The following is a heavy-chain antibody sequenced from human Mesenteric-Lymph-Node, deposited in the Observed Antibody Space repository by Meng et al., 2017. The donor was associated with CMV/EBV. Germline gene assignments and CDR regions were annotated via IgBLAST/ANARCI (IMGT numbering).Heavy chain of an antibody. Sequence: GGSLRLSCAASGFTFSSYWMHWVRQGPGMGLVWVAYMNTDGSDINYADSVKGRFTISRDNSKNTLYVQMNSLRTEDTAVYYCAKSYYYDTSGYYDALHVWGQGTLVTVSS. CDR2: MNTDGSDI. D-gene: IGHD3-22*01. J-gene: IGHJ3*01. V-gene: IGHV3-30*02. CDR1: GFTFSSYW. CDR3: AKSYYYDTSGYYDALHV.